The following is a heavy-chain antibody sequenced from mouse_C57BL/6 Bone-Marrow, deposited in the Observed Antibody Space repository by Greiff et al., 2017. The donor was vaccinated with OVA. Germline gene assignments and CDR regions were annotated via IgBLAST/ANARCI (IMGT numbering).Heavy chain of an antibody. J-gene: IGHJ1*03. CDR3: ARGRGYYGSWYFDV. CDR2: IDPSDSYT. CDR1: GYTFTSYW. V-gene: IGHV1-69*01. Sequence: QVQLKQPGAELVMPGASVKLSCKASGYTFTSYWMHWVKQRPGQGLEWIGEIDPSDSYTNYNQKFKGKSTLTVDKSSSTAYMQLSSLTSEDSAVYYCARGRGYYGSWYFDVWGTGTTVTVSS. D-gene: IGHD1-1*01.